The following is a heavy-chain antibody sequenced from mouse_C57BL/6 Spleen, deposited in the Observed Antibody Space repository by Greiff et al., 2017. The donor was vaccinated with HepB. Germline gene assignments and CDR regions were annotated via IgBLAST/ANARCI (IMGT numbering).Heavy chain of an antibody. Sequence: QVQLQQPGAELVRPGSSVKLSCKASGYTFTSYWMHWVKQRPIQGLEWIGNIDPSDSETHYNQKFKDKATLTVDKSSSTAYMQLSSLTSEDSAVYYCESVFYYYGSSPWYFDVWGTGTTVTVSS. CDR2: IDPSDSET. CDR1: GYTFTSYW. J-gene: IGHJ1*03. D-gene: IGHD1-1*01. CDR3: ESVFYYYGSSPWYFDV. V-gene: IGHV1-52*01.